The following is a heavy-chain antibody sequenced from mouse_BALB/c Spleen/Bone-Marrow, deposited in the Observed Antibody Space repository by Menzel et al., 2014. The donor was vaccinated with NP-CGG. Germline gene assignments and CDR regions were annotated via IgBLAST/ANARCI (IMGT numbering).Heavy chain of an antibody. V-gene: IGHV1-47*01. Sequence: QVQLQQPGAELVKPGASVKMSCKAFGYPFTTYPIEWMRQNHGKNLEWIGNFHPYDDDTKYNEQFKGKAKLTVDKSSTTVSLELSRLTSDDSAVYYCARGAYGLFDYWGQGTPLTVSS. J-gene: IGHJ2*01. CDR1: GYPFTTYP. CDR2: FHPYDDDT. D-gene: IGHD6-5*01. CDR3: ARGAYGLFDY.